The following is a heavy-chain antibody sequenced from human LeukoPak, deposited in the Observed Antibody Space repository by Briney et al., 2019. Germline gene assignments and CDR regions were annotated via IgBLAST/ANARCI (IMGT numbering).Heavy chain of an antibody. Sequence: WMGWMNPNSGNTGYAQKFQGRVTMTRNTSISTAYMELSSLRSEDTAVYYCARQLRGFAFDIWGQGTMVTVSS. CDR2: MNPNSGNT. J-gene: IGHJ3*02. D-gene: IGHD1-7*01. V-gene: IGHV1-8*01. CDR3: ARQLRGFAFDI.